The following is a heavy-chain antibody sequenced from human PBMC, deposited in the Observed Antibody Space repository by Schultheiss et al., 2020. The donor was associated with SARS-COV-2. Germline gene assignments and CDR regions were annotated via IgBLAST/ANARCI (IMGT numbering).Heavy chain of an antibody. CDR3: ARWRTTVTTEDAFDI. CDR1: GFTFSSYG. CDR2: IWYDGSNK. J-gene: IGHJ3*02. D-gene: IGHD4-17*01. V-gene: IGHV3-33*01. Sequence: VGSLRLSCAASGFTFSSYGMHWVRQAPGKGLEWVAVIWYDGSNKYYADSVKGRFTISRDNSKNTLYLQMNSLRAEDTAVYYCARWRTTVTTEDAFDIWGQGTMVTVSS.